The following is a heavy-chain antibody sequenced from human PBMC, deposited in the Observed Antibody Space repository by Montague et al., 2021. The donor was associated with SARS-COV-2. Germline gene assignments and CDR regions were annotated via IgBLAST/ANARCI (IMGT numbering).Heavy chain of an antibody. CDR2: IYYSGST. Sequence: SETLSLTCTVSGGSISSYYWSWIRQPPGKGLEWIGYIYYSGSTNXNPSLKSRVTISVDTSKNQFSLKLSSVTAADTAVHYCARGIFTIPFIPAHYYMDVWGKGTTVTVSS. CDR1: GGSISSYY. D-gene: IGHD3-3*01. CDR3: ARGIFTIPFIPAHYYMDV. J-gene: IGHJ6*03. V-gene: IGHV4-59*01.